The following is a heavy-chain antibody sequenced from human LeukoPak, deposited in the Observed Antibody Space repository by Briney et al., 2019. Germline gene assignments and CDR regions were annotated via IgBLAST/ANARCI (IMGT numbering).Heavy chain of an antibody. CDR2: IKQDGSEK. D-gene: IGHD6-19*01. V-gene: IGHV3-7*03. CDR1: GFTFSSYW. CDR3: AKAARWSGGWQYCFDY. J-gene: IGHJ4*02. Sequence: GGSLRLSCAASGFTFSSYWMSWVRQAPGKGLEWVANIKQDGSEKYYVDSVKGRFTISRDNSKNTLYLQMDSLRAEDTAVYYCAKAARWSGGWQYCFDYWGQGILVTVSS.